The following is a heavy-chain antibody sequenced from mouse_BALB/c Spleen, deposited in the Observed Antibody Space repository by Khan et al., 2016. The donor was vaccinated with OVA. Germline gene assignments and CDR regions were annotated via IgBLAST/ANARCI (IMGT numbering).Heavy chain of an antibody. V-gene: IGHV1-9*01. CDR3: ARGYYFDY. CDR1: GYTFSSYW. CDR2: ILPGTGST. Sequence: QVQLQQSGAELMKPGASVKISCKATGYTFSSYWLEWVKQRPGHGLEWIGEILPGTGSTNYNEKFKGKATFTADTSSNTAYMQLSSLTSEDSAVYYSARGYYFDYWGQGTTLTVSS. J-gene: IGHJ2*01.